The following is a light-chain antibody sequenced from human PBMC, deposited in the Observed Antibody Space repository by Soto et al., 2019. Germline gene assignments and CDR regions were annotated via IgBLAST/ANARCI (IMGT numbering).Light chain of an antibody. CDR1: QSVSNN. CDR2: GAS. V-gene: IGKV3-15*01. Sequence: EIVLTQSPGTLSLSPGERATLSCRASQSVSNNYLAWYQQKPGQAPRLLIYGASTRATGIPFKFIGSGSGTEFTLNISSLQSEDFAVYYCQQYNNWPSLTFGGGTKVDIK. J-gene: IGKJ4*01. CDR3: QQYNNWPSLT.